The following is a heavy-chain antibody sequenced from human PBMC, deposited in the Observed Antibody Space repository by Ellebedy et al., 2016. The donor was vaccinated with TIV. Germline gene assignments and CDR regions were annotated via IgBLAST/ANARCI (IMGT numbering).Heavy chain of an antibody. CDR1: GYTFTSYA. CDR3: ARGEMSYYYYGMDV. J-gene: IGHJ6*02. Sequence: AASVKVSCKASGYTFTSYAMHWVRQARGQRLEWMGWISAYNGNTNYAQKLQGRVTMTTDTSTSTAYMELRSLRSDDTAVYYCARGEMSYYYYGMDVWGQGTTVTVSS. CDR2: ISAYNGNT. V-gene: IGHV1-18*01. D-gene: IGHD5-24*01.